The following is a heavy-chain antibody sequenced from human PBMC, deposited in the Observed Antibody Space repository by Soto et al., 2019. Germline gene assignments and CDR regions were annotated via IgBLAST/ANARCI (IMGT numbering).Heavy chain of an antibody. V-gene: IGHV1-18*01. D-gene: IGHD5-18*01. J-gene: IGHJ4*02. CDR2: ISAYNGNT. CDR3: ARDVGYGLIDY. Sequence: QVQLVQSGAEVKKPGASVKVSCKASGYTFTSDSISWVRQAPGQGLEWMGWISAYNGNTYHARKLQGRAIMTAETSTSIALMQLRGLGSDESAVYYCARDVGYGLIDYWGQGTLVTVSS. CDR1: GYTFTSDS.